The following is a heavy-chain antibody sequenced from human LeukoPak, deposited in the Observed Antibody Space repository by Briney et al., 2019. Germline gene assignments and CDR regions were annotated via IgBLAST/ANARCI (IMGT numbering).Heavy chain of an antibody. CDR3: ARDLYSSSWYGYFQH. CDR1: GGTFSIYA. J-gene: IGHJ1*01. D-gene: IGHD6-13*01. Sequence: ASVKVSCKASGGTFSIYAISWVRQAPGQGLEWMGGIIPIFGTANYAQKFQGRVTITADESTSTAYMELSSLRSEDTAVYYCARDLYSSSWYGYFQHWGQGTLVTVSS. CDR2: IIPIFGTA. V-gene: IGHV1-69*13.